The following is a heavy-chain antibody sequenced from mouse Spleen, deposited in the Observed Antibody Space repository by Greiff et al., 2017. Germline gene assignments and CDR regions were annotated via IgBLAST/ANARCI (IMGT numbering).Heavy chain of an antibody. CDR1: GYTFTSYW. Sequence: QVQLQQPGAELVKPGASVKLSCKASGYTFTSYWMHWVKQRPGRGLEWIGRIDPNSGGTKYNEKFKSKATLTVDKPSSTAYMQLSSLTSEDSAVYYCARGAYDYAEDYFDYCGEDTTLTVSS. J-gene: IGHJ2*01. V-gene: IGHV1-72*01. CDR3: ARGAYDYAEDYFDY. D-gene: IGHD2-4*01. CDR2: IDPNSGGT.